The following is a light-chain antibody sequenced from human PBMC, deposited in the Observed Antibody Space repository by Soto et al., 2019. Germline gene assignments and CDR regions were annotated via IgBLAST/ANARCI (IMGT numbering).Light chain of an antibody. J-gene: IGLJ1*01. Sequence: QSVLTQPASVSGSPGQSITISCTGTSSDVGGYNYVSWYQQHPGKVPKLMIYDVSNRPSGVSNRFSGSKSGNTASLTISGLQAEDEADYYCSSYTSSTGVFGTGTKVTVL. V-gene: IGLV2-14*01. CDR1: SSDVGGYNY. CDR3: SSYTSSTGV. CDR2: DVS.